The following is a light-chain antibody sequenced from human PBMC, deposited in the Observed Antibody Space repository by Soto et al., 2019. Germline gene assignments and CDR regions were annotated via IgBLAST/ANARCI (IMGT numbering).Light chain of an antibody. V-gene: IGLV4-69*01. CDR3: QTWGTGIQL. J-gene: IGLJ2*01. CDR2: LNSDGSH. CDR1: SGHSIYA. Sequence: QLVLTQSPSASASLGASVKLTCTLSSGHSIYAIAWHQQQPEKGPRYLMKLNSDGSHSKGDGIPDRFSGSSSGAERYLTISSLKSEDEADYYCQTWGTGIQLFGGGTKLTVL.